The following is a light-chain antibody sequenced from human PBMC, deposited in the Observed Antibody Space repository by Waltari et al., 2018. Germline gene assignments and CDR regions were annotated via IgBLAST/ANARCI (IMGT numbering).Light chain of an antibody. J-gene: IGLJ2*01. CDR1: SSDVGGYNF. Sequence: QSALTQPPSASGSPGQSVTISCTGTSSDVGGYNFVSWYQQHPGKAPKLMIYEVSERPSGVPDRFSGSKSGNTASPTVSGLQTEDESDYYCSSYAGSMTLVFGGGTKLTVL. CDR2: EVS. V-gene: IGLV2-8*01. CDR3: SSYAGSMTLV.